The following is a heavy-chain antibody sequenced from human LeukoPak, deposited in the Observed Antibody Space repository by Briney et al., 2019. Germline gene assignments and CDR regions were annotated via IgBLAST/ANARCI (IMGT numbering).Heavy chain of an antibody. J-gene: IGHJ6*03. CDR3: ARTTEAHSWRTRYYDYYMDV. D-gene: IGHD6-13*01. CDR1: GVSIRRSNW. V-gene: IGHV4-4*02. Sequence: PSETLSLTCAVSGVSIRRSNWWSWVRQPPGKGLEWIGEIYHSGSTNYNPSLKSRVTISVDTSKNQFSLKLSSVTAADTAVYYCARTTEAHSWRTRYYDYYMDVWGKGTTVTVSS. CDR2: IYHSGST.